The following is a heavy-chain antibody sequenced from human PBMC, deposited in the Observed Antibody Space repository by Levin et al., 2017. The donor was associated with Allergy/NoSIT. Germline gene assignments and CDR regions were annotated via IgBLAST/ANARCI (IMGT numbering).Heavy chain of an antibody. D-gene: IGHD3-22*01. J-gene: IGHJ6*02. CDR2: INPNSGGT. Sequence: GASVKVSCKASGYTFTGYYMHWVRQAPGQGLEWMGWINPNSGGTNYAQKFQGRVTMTRDTSISTAYMELSRLRSDDTAVYYCAGPSGYQYYYYGMDVWGQGTTVTVSS. V-gene: IGHV1-2*02. CDR1: GYTFTGYY. CDR3: AGPSGYQYYYYGMDV.